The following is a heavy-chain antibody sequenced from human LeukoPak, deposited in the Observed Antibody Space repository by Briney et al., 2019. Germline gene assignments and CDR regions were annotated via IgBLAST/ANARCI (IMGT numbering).Heavy chain of an antibody. CDR3: ASDRDYYDSSGYLFDY. V-gene: IGHV3-74*01. J-gene: IGHJ4*02. CDR1: GFTFSNYW. D-gene: IGHD3-22*01. Sequence: SGGSLRLSCAASGFTFSNYWIYWVRQAPGKGLVWVSRINESGRTTTYADSVKGRFTISRDNAKNTVYLQMNSLRAEDTAVYYCASDRDYYDSSGYLFDYWGQGTLVTVSS. CDR2: INESGRTT.